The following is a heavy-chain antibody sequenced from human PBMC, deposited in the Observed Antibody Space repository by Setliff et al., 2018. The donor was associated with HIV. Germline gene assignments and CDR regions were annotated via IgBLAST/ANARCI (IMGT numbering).Heavy chain of an antibody. J-gene: IGHJ4*02. V-gene: IGHV3-74*01. CDR3: HSGYDTEEQSYFDY. Sequence: GGSLRLSCAASGFTFDRYWMHWVRQAPGKGLVWVSRVSSDGTSKTYADSVKGRFTISRDNAKNTLYLQMNSLRAEDTGVYYCHSGYDTEEQSYFDYWGQGTLVTVSS. CDR2: VSSDGTSK. CDR1: GFTFDRYW. D-gene: IGHD5-12*01.